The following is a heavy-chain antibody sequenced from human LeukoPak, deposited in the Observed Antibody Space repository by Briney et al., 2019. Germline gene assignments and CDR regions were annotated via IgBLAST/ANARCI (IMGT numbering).Heavy chain of an antibody. CDR3: ARDRRGRGYSYGFGNWFDP. D-gene: IGHD5-18*01. Sequence: GASVKVSCKASGGTFSSYAISWVRQAPGQGLEWMGRIIPIFGTANYAQKFQGRVTITTDESTSTAYMVLSSLRSEDTAVYYCARDRRGRGYSYGFGNWFDPWGQGTLVTVSS. V-gene: IGHV1-69*05. J-gene: IGHJ5*02. CDR1: GGTFSSYA. CDR2: IIPIFGTA.